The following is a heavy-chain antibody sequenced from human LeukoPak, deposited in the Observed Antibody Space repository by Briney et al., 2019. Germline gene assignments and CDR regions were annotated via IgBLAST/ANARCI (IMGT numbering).Heavy chain of an antibody. Sequence: ASVKVSCKASGGTFSSYAISWVRQAPGQGLERMGGIIPIFGTANYAQKFQGRVTITTDESTSTAYMELSSLRSEDTAVYYCAQYSSGYHNWFDPWGQGTLVTVSS. D-gene: IGHD3-22*01. CDR1: GGTFSSYA. CDR3: AQYSSGYHNWFDP. J-gene: IGHJ5*02. CDR2: IIPIFGTA. V-gene: IGHV1-69*05.